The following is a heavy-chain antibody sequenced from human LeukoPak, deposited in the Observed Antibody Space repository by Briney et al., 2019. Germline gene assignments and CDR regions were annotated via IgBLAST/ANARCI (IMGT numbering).Heavy chain of an antibody. CDR2: INHSGST. V-gene: IGHV4-34*01. Sequence: GEINHSGSTNYNPSLKSRVTISVDTSKNQFSLKLSSVTAADTAVYYCARAHAYYYDSSGDWGQGTLVTVSS. J-gene: IGHJ4*02. CDR3: ARAHAYYYDSSGD. D-gene: IGHD3-22*01.